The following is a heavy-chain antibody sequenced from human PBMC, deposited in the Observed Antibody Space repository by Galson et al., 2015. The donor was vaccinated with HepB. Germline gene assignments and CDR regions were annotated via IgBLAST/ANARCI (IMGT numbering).Heavy chain of an antibody. CDR2: ISSDGNRK. V-gene: IGHV3-30*03. CDR3: ARPSGGDRSGYTSLVPALHI. CDR1: GFTLSTYD. Sequence: SLRLSCAASGFTLSTYDMHWVRQAPGKGLEWVAVISSDGNRKFYADSVKGRFTFSRDNSKNTLYLQMNNLRVEDTAVYYCARPSGGDRSGYTSLVPALHIWGQGTMVIVSS. D-gene: IGHD3-22*01. J-gene: IGHJ3*02.